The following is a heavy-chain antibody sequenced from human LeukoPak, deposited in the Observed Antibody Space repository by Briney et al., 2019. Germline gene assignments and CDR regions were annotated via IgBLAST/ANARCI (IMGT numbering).Heavy chain of an antibody. J-gene: IGHJ4*02. Sequence: SETLSLTCTVSGGSISSYYWSWIRQPPGKGLEWIGYIYYSGSTNYNPSLKSRVTISVDTSKNQFSLKLSSVTAADTAVYYCARQPFYSSIDYRGQGTLVTVSS. D-gene: IGHD6-13*01. V-gene: IGHV4-59*01. CDR1: GGSISSYY. CDR3: ARQPFYSSIDY. CDR2: IYYSGST.